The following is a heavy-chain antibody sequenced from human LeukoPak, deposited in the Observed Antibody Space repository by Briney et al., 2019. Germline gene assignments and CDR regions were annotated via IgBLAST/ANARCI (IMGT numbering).Heavy chain of an antibody. V-gene: IGHV4-30-4*01. D-gene: IGHD2-15*01. J-gene: IGHJ4*02. Sequence: PSETLSLTCSVSGGSISSGDYYWSWVRQSPEKGLEWIGHIYYNGDTDYNPSLKSRVTISRGTSKKEISLTLRPVTAADMAVYYCARSDVVCSGGSCYRSYDYWGQGTLVTVSS. CDR3: ARSDVVCSGGSCYRSYDY. CDR2: IYYNGDT. CDR1: GGSISSGDYY.